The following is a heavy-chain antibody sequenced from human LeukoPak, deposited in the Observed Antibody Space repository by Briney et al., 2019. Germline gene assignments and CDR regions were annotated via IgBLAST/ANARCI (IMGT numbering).Heavy chain of an antibody. CDR2: TGSTGVST. D-gene: IGHD2-2*01. Sequence: GGSLRLSCAASGFTFSSYAMNWVRQAPGKGLEWVSGTGSTGVSTFYADSVKGRFTVSRDNSKNTLSLQMNSLRAEDTAVYYCAKDPGVVPAHYFDYWGQGTLVTISS. J-gene: IGHJ4*02. V-gene: IGHV3-23*01. CDR1: GFTFSSYA. CDR3: AKDPGVVPAHYFDY.